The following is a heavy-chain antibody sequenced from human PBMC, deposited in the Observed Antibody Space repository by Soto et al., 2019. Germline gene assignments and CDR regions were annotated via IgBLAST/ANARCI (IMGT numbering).Heavy chain of an antibody. Sequence: GGSLRLSCAASGFTFSSYWMHWVRQAPGKGLVWVSRINSDGSSTSYADSVKGRFTISRDNAENTLYLQMNSLRAEDTAVYYCARDRGLSSDGDYLYYYYYMDVWGKGTTVTVSS. D-gene: IGHD4-17*01. CDR3: ARDRGLSSDGDYLYYYYYMDV. J-gene: IGHJ6*03. V-gene: IGHV3-74*01. CDR1: GFTFSSYW. CDR2: INSDGSST.